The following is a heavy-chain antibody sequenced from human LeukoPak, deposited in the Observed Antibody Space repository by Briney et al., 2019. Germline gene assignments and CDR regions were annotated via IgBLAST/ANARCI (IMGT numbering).Heavy chain of an antibody. CDR1: GGSISSYY. CDR3: ARIGLCSGGSCYGDYYSRDL. J-gene: IGHJ6*02. CDR2: IYYSGST. D-gene: IGHD2-15*01. V-gene: IGHV4-59*01. Sequence: SETLSLTCTVSGGSISSYYWSWIRQPPGKGLEWIGYIYYSGSTNYNPSLKSRVTISVDTSKNQLSLKLSSVTAADTAVYYCARIGLCSGGSCYGDYYSRDLWGQGTTVTVSS.